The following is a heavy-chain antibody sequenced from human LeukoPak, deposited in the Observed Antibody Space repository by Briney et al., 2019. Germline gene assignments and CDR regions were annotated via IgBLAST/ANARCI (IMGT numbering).Heavy chain of an antibody. J-gene: IGHJ6*02. V-gene: IGHV4-34*12. CDR2: IIHSGNT. CDR3: ARLGSGYCSSTSCYGYGMDV. CDR1: GGSFSDYY. D-gene: IGHD2-2*01. Sequence: SETLSLTCAVSGGSFSDYYWTWIRQSPGKGLEWIGEIIHSGNTNYNPSLKSRLTISVDTSKNQFSLKLSSVTAADTAVYYCARLGSGYCSSTSCYGYGMDVWGQGTTVTVSS.